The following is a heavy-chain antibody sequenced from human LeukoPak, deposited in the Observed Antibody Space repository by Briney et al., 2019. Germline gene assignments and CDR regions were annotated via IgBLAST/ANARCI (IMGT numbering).Heavy chain of an antibody. V-gene: IGHV3-30*14. D-gene: IGHD6-13*01. J-gene: IGHJ5*02. CDR1: GFTFSSYA. CDR2: ISYDGSNK. Sequence: GGSLRLSCAASGFTFSSYAMHWVRQAPGKGLEWVAVISYDGSNKYYADSVKGRFTISRDNSKNTLYLQMGSLRPEDMAMYYCARSSAASGPNWFDPWGQGTLVTVSS. CDR3: ARSSAASGPNWFDP.